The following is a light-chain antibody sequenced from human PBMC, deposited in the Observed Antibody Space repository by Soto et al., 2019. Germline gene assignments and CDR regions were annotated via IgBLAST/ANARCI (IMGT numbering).Light chain of an antibody. V-gene: IGKV3-20*01. J-gene: IGKJ4*01. CDR3: QRYGTSLPLT. Sequence: EIVLMQSPCTPSLSPGDRATLSCRASQSVSSNYLAWYQQKPGQAPRLLIYGASSRATGIPDRFSGSGSGTDFTLTISRLEPEDFAVYYCQRYGTSLPLTFGGGTKVDIK. CDR1: QSVSSNY. CDR2: GAS.